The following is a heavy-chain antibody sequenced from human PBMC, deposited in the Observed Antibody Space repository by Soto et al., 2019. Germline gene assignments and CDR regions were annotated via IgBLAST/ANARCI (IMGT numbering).Heavy chain of an antibody. Sequence: QVQLVQSGAEVKKPGSSVKVSCKASGGTFSSYAISWVRQAPGQGLEWMGGIIPIFGTANYAQKFQGRVTITADESTRTAYMVLRSLRSEDTAVYYCASSRLGELSFFDYWGQGTLVTVSS. J-gene: IGHJ4*02. D-gene: IGHD3-16*02. V-gene: IGHV1-69*01. CDR1: GGTFSSYA. CDR2: IIPIFGTA. CDR3: ASSRLGELSFFDY.